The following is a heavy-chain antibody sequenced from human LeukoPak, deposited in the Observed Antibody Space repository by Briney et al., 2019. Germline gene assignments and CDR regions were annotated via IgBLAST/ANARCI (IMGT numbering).Heavy chain of an antibody. Sequence: PAGSLRLSCATSGGSFSNYERNWVRQPPGKGLEWLSFISSSGGRKLYADSIRGGFTISRDDVKKSLLLLLNTLRAEDAAGDYEDRGQTLADDTIDYWGKGTLVTLSS. D-gene: IGHD3-3*02. CDR1: GGSFSNYE. V-gene: IGHV3-48*03. CDR3: DRGQTLADDTIDY. CDR2: ISSSGGRK. J-gene: IGHJ4*02.